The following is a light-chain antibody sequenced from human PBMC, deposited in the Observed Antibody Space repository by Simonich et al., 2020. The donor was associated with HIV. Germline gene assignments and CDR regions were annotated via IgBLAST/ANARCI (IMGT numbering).Light chain of an antibody. V-gene: IGLV2-14*03. CDR2: DVS. Sequence: QSALTQPASVSGSPGQSITISCTGTSSDVGVYNYVSWYQQHPGKAPKLMIYDVSHRPSGASNRFSGSKSGNTASLTISGLQAEDEADYYCSSYTTSNNWVFGGGTKLTVL. CDR3: SSYTTSNNWV. CDR1: SSDVGVYNY. J-gene: IGLJ3*02.